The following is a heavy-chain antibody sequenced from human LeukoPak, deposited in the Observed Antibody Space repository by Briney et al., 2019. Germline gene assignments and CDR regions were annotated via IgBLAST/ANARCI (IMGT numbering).Heavy chain of an antibody. Sequence: GGSLRLSCAASGFTFSSYSMNWARQAPGKGLEWVSYISSSSSTIYYADSVKGRFTISRDNAKNSLYLQMNSLRAEDTAVYYCARAPILWFGMVGPFDYWGQGTLVTVSS. CDR3: ARAPILWFGMVGPFDY. CDR1: GFTFSSYS. J-gene: IGHJ4*02. CDR2: ISSSSSTI. D-gene: IGHD3-10*01. V-gene: IGHV3-48*01.